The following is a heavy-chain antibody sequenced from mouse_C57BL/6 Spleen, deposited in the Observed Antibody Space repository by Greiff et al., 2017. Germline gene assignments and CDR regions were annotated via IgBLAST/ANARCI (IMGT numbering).Heavy chain of an antibody. CDR2: INPNNGGT. Sequence: EVKLVESGPELVKPGASVKMSCKASGYTFTDYNMHWVKQSHGKSLEWIGYINPNNGGTSYNQKFKGKATLTVNKSSSTAYMELRSLTSEDSAVYYCARYSNYYYAMDYWGQGTSVTVSS. CDR1: GYTFTDYN. D-gene: IGHD2-5*01. J-gene: IGHJ4*01. V-gene: IGHV1-22*01. CDR3: ARYSNYYYAMDY.